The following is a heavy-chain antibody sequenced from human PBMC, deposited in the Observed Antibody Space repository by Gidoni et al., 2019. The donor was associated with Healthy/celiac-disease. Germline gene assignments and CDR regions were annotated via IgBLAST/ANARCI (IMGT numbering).Heavy chain of an antibody. CDR1: VFSLSNARMG. CDR3: ARSINSGSYYFDY. CDR2: IFSNDEK. Sequence: QVTLKESGPLLVKPTETLTLTCTVSVFSLSNARMGVSWIRQPPGKALEWLAHIFSNDEKSYSTSLKSRLTISKDTSKSQVVLTMTNMDPVDTATYYCARSINSGSYYFDYWGQGTLVTVSS. J-gene: IGHJ4*02. D-gene: IGHD1-26*01. V-gene: IGHV2-26*01.